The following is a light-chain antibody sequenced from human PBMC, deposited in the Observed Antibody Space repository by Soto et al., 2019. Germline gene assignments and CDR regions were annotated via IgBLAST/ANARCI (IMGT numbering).Light chain of an antibody. CDR1: SSDVGGYNY. Sequence: QSALTQPASVSGSPGQSITISCTGTSSDVGGYNYVSWYQQHPGKAPKLMIYDVSNRPSGVSNRFSGSKSGNTASLTISGRQAEDEAGYCCSSYTSSSTLVGFGGGTQRTV. CDR2: DVS. CDR3: SSYTSSSTLVG. V-gene: IGLV2-14*01. J-gene: IGLJ2*01.